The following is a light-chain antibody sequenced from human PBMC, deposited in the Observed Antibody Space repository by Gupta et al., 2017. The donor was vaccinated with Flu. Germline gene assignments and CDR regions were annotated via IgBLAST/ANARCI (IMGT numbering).Light chain of an antibody. V-gene: IGKV3-15*01. Sequence: EIVMTQSPATLSVSPGESATLSGRARQSVSSNLAWYQQKPGQAPRLLISGASTRATGVPDRFSGSGSGTEFTLTISSLQSEEFAVYYCQQYKNWPPRTFGQGTKVEMK. CDR1: QSVSSN. CDR2: GAS. J-gene: IGKJ1*01. CDR3: QQYKNWPPRT.